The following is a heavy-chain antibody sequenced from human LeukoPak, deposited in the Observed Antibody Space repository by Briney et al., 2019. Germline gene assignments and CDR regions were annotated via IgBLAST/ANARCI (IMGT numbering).Heavy chain of an antibody. CDR3: ARSPYYYDSSGPVGPIDY. Sequence: GGSLRLSCAASGFTFSSYSMNWVRQAPGKGLEWVSSISSSSSYIYYADSVKGRFTISRDNAKNSLYLQMNSLRAEDTAVYYCARSPYYYDSSGPVGPIDYWGQGTLVTVSS. J-gene: IGHJ4*02. D-gene: IGHD3-22*01. V-gene: IGHV3-21*01. CDR1: GFTFSSYS. CDR2: ISSSSSYI.